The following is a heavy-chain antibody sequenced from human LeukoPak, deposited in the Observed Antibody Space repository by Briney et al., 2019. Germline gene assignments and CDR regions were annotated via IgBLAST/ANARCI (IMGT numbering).Heavy chain of an antibody. J-gene: IGHJ4*02. CDR1: GFTFSSYG. Sequence: GGSLRLSCAASGFTFSSYGVHWVRQAPGKGLEWVAVISYDGSNKYYADSVKGRFTISRDNSKNTLYLQMNSLRAEDTAVYYCAKDPKFWQTNLGYFDYWGQGTLVTVSS. CDR3: AKDPKFWQTNLGYFDY. CDR2: ISYDGSNK. V-gene: IGHV3-30*18. D-gene: IGHD3-9*01.